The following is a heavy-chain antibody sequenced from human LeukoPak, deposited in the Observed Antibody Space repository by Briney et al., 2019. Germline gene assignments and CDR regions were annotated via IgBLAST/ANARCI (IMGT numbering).Heavy chain of an antibody. V-gene: IGHV1-46*01. CDR3: AREGGVDSSGYYLSY. Sequence: GASVKVSCKASGYTFTSYYMHWVRQAPGQGLEWMGIINPSGGSTSYAQKFQGRVTMTRDTSTSTVYMELSSLRSEDTAVYYCAREGGVDSSGYYLSYWGQGTLVTDSS. J-gene: IGHJ4*02. CDR1: GYTFTSYY. CDR2: INPSGGST. D-gene: IGHD3-22*01.